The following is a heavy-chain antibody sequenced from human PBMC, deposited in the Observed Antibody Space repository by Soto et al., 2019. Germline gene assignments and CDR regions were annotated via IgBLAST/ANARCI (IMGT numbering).Heavy chain of an antibody. CDR1: GGTFSSCA. Sequence: SVKVSCKASGGTFSSCAISWVRQAPGQGLEWMGGIIPIFGTANYAQKFQGRVTITADESTSTAYMELSSLRSEDTAVCYCARTGYYDSSGYPPNYYYYYGMDVWGQGTTVTVSS. D-gene: IGHD3-22*01. CDR2: IIPIFGTA. V-gene: IGHV1-69*13. CDR3: ARTGYYDSSGYPPNYYYYYGMDV. J-gene: IGHJ6*02.